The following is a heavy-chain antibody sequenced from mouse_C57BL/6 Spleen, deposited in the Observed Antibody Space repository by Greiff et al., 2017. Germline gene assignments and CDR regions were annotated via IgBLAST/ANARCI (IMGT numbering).Heavy chain of an antibody. J-gene: IGHJ3*01. V-gene: IGHV1-80*01. CDR3: AIYYSNSAWFAY. D-gene: IGHD2-5*01. CDR1: GYAFSSYW. CDR2: IYPGDGDT. Sequence: QVQLKESGAELVKPGASVKISCKASGYAFSSYWMNWVKQRPGKGLEWIGQIYPGDGDTNYNGKFKGKATLTADKSSSTAYMQLSSLTSEDSAVYFCAIYYSNSAWFAYWGQGTLVTVSA.